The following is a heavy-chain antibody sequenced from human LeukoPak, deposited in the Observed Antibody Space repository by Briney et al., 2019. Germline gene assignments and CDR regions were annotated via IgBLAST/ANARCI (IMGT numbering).Heavy chain of an antibody. V-gene: IGHV4-38-2*02. CDR1: GYSISSGYY. CDR3: ARGIVGATTDAFDI. Sequence: PSETLSLTCTVSGYSISSGYYWGWIRQPPGKGLEWIGSIYHSGSTYYNPSLKSRVTISVDTSKNQFSLKLSSVTAADTAVYYCARGIVGATTDAFDIWGQGTMVTVSS. J-gene: IGHJ3*02. D-gene: IGHD1-26*01. CDR2: IYHSGST.